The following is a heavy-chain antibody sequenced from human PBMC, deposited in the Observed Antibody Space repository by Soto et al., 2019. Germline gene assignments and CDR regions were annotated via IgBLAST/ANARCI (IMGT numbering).Heavy chain of an antibody. V-gene: IGHV4-59*02. CDR3: ARWGHPAVKAYDI. CDR1: GASVSNYY. Sequence: SETLSLTCTVSGASVSNYYWNWVRQPPGKGLEWIGYIHYTGDSKYNPSLKSRVTMSVDTSKNQFSLKMTSVTAADTAVYYCARWGHPAVKAYDIWGQGAMVTVS. D-gene: IGHD2-21*01. CDR2: IHYTGDS. J-gene: IGHJ3*02.